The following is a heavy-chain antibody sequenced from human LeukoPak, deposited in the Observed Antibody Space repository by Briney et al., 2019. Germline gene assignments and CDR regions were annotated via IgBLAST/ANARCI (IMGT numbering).Heavy chain of an antibody. CDR2: INPNGGAT. D-gene: IGHD3-10*01. CDR1: GYTFTSNH. V-gene: IGHV1-2*06. J-gene: IGHJ4*02. CDR3: ARERITMLGGLTFPLFDY. Sequence: GASVKVSCKASGYTFTSNHIHWVRQAPGQGLEWIGRINPNGGATNYAQKFQGRVTMARDTSISTAYMDLGRLRSDDTAVYYCARERITMLGGLTFPLFDYWGQGTLVTVSS.